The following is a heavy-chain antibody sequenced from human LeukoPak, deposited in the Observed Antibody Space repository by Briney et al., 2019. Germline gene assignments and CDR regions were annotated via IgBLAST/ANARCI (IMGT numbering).Heavy chain of an antibody. D-gene: IGHD6-13*01. CDR1: GFTFSSYD. Sequence: GGSLRLSCAASGFTFSSYDMHWVRQATGKGLEWVSAIGTAGDTYYPGSVKGRFTISRENAKNSLYLQMNSLKAGDTAVYYCARGSGYSSSWDAFDIWGQGTVVTVSS. J-gene: IGHJ3*02. V-gene: IGHV3-13*01. CDR2: IGTAGDT. CDR3: ARGSGYSSSWDAFDI.